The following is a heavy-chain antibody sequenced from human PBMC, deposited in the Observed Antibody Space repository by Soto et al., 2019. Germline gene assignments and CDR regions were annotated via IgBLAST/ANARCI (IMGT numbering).Heavy chain of an antibody. D-gene: IGHD3-22*01. J-gene: IGHJ4*02. CDR2: IIPIFGTA. CDR1: GGTFSSYA. CDR3: ARDLKQYYYDRSGYYYY. Sequence: QVQLVQSGAEVKKPGSSVKVSCKASGGTFSSYAISWVRQAPGQGLEWMGGIIPIFGTANYAQKFQGRVTITADESTSTAYMELSSLRSEDTAVYYCARDLKQYYYDRSGYYYYWGQGTLVTVSS. V-gene: IGHV1-69*01.